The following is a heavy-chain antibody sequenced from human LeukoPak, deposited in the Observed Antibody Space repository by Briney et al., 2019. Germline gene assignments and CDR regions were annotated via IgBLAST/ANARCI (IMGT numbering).Heavy chain of an antibody. D-gene: IGHD1-7*01. V-gene: IGHV3-7*01. CDR3: ARWEIRGTAHKLDY. J-gene: IGHJ4*02. CDR1: GFTLGTFW. CDR2: IKQDESEK. Sequence: GGSLRLSCVASGFTLGTFWMTWVRQAPGKGLEWVANIKQDESEKHYVDSVKGRFTISRDNAKNTLYLQMNSLRAEDTAVYYCARWEIRGTAHKLDYWGQGTLVTVSS.